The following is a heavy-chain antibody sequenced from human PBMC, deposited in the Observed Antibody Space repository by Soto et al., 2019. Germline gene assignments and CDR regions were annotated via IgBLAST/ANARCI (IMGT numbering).Heavy chain of an antibody. CDR3: ARDQLYYNDISGRPLNAFDV. CDR1: GYIFNNYA. J-gene: IGHJ3*01. V-gene: IGHV1-3*01. CDR2: MNGGNGNT. Sequence: ASVKVSCKASGYIFNNYAMHWVRQAPGQRLEWMGWMNGGNGNTKYSQKLQGRVTLTRDTSASTAYMELSSLRSEDTAVYYCARDQLYYNDISGRPLNAFDVWGQGTMVTVSS. D-gene: IGHD3-22*01.